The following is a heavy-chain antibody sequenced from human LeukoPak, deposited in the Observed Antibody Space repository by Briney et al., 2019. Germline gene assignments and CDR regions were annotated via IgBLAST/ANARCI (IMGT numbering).Heavy chain of an antibody. CDR3: ARYSGYDWVYACY. D-gene: IGHD5-12*01. Sequence: ASVKVSCKASGYTFTDYYMHWVRQAPGQGLEWMGWINPNSGGTNYAQKFQGRVTMTRDTSISTAYMELSGWRSDDTAVYYCARYSGYDWVYACYWGEGTLVTVSS. CDR2: INPNSGGT. CDR1: GYTFTDYY. V-gene: IGHV1-2*02. J-gene: IGHJ4*02.